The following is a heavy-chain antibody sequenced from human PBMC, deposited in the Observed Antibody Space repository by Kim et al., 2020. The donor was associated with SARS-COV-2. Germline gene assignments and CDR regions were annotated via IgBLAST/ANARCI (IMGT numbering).Heavy chain of an antibody. CDR3: ARERGGYAHVYYFDF. Sequence: EPVKGRFTNSRDNSKNTLYRQMNSLGAEDKAVYYCARERGGYAHVYYFDFWGQGTLVTVSS. V-gene: IGHV3-30*01. J-gene: IGHJ4*02. D-gene: IGHD5-12*01.